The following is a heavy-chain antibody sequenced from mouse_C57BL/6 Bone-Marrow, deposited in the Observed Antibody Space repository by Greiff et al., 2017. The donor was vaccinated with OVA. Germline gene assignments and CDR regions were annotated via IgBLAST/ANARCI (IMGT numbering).Heavy chain of an antibody. V-gene: IGHV5-4*01. D-gene: IGHD1-1*01. CDR2: ISDGGSYT. Sequence: EVQLVESGGGLVKPGGSLKLSCAASGFTFSSYAMSWVRQTPEKRLEWVATISDGGSYTYYPDNVKGRFTISRDNAKNNLYLQMSHLESEDTAMYYCARPSTVGARDYYAMDYWGQGTSVTVSS. CDR3: ARPSTVGARDYYAMDY. J-gene: IGHJ4*01. CDR1: GFTFSSYA.